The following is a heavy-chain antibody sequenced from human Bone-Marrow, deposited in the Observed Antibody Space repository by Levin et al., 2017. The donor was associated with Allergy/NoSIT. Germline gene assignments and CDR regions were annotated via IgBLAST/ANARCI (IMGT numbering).Heavy chain of an antibody. J-gene: IGHJ4*02. D-gene: IGHD4-23*01. V-gene: IGHV7-4-1*02. CDR3: TRDVHGGKSLLEY. CDR1: GYSFTTYT. CDR2: INTDTGNP. Sequence: ASVKVSCKASGYSFTTYTINWVRQAPGQGLEWMGWINTDTGNPTYAQGFTGRFVFPSDTPVTTAYLHITSLQAEDTAVYYCTRDVHGGKSLLEYWGQGTVVTVSS.